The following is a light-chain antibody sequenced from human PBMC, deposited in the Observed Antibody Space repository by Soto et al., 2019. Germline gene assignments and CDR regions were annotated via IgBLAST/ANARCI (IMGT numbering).Light chain of an antibody. CDR1: RSDIGDSNF. Sequence: LTQPASVSGSPRQSVTISCTGPRSDIGDSNFISWYQHSPGKAPRLLIYEVNNRPSGVSKRFSGSKAGNTASLTISGLLDDDEADYFCASFRSGTILVFGSGTKVTVL. CDR2: EVN. CDR3: ASFRSGTILV. J-gene: IGLJ1*01. V-gene: IGLV2-14*01.